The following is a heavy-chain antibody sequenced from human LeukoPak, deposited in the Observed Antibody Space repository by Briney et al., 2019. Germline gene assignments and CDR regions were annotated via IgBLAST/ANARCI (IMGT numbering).Heavy chain of an antibody. V-gene: IGHV4-39*01. J-gene: IGHJ4*02. CDR1: GGSISNINYY. CDR3: AKHNLTVAYYFDY. CDR2: IYYRGST. D-gene: IGHD6-19*01. Sequence: SETLSLTCTVSGGSISNINYYWAWIRQPPGKGLEWIGSIYYRGSTYYNPSLASRVTISVDTSRSQFSLRPNSVTAADTAVYYCAKHNLTVAYYFDYWGQGTLVTVSS.